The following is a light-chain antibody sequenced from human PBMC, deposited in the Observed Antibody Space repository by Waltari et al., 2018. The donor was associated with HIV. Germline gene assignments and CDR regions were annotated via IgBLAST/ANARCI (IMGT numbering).Light chain of an antibody. CDR2: VNS. CDR3: AAWDDSLRGPV. J-gene: IGLJ2*01. Sequence: QSVLTQPPSASGTPGQRVTISCSGSSSNIGSNHVYWYQHLPGTAPKLLIYVNSPRPSGVADRLSGSKSGTSASRAISGLRSEEEGDYYCAAWDDSLRGPVFGGGSRLTVL. V-gene: IGLV1-47*01. CDR1: SSNIGSNH.